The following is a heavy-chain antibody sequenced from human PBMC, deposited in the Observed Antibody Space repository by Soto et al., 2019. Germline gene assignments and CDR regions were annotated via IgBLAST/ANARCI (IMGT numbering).Heavy chain of an antibody. Sequence: GASLRLSCAASGFTFSDYYMRWIRQGPGKGLEWVSYISSSGSTKYYADSVKGRFTISRDNAKNSLYLQMNSLRAEDTAVYYCERDLGHYDSSGYFDYWGQGTLVTVSS. CDR2: ISSSGSTK. CDR3: ERDLGHYDSSGYFDY. V-gene: IGHV3-11*01. D-gene: IGHD3-22*01. J-gene: IGHJ4*02. CDR1: GFTFSDYY.